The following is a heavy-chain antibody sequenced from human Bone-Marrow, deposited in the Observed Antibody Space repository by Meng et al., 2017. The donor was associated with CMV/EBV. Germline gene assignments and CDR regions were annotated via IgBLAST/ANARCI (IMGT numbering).Heavy chain of an antibody. V-gene: IGHV1-8*03. Sequence: ASVKVSCKASGYTFTSYDINRVRQATGQGLEWMGWMNPNSGNTGYAQKFQGRVTITRNTSISTAYMELSSLRSEDTAVYYCARGNRRSSTSFDRWGQGTLVTVSS. J-gene: IGHJ4*02. CDR1: GYTFTSYD. D-gene: IGHD2-2*01. CDR2: MNPNSGNT. CDR3: ARGNRRSSTSFDR.